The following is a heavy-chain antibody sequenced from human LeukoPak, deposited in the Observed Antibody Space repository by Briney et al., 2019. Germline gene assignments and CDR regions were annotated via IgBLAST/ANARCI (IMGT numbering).Heavy chain of an antibody. V-gene: IGHV3-23*01. CDR3: AKCGGYYWFGAFDI. CDR1: GFTFSSYA. CDR2: ISGSGTST. D-gene: IGHD3-3*01. Sequence: GGSLRLSCAASGFTFSSYAMSWVRQAPGKGLEWVSVISGSGTSTYYADSVKGRFSISRDNSKNTLYLQMNSLRAEDTAVYYCAKCGGYYWFGAFDIWGQGTMVTVSS. J-gene: IGHJ3*02.